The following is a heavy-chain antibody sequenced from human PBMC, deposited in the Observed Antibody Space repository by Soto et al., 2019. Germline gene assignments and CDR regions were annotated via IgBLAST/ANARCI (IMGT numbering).Heavy chain of an antibody. CDR1: GFTFSSYA. Sequence: LRLSCAASGFTFSSYAMSWVRQAPGKGLEWVSAISGSGGSTYYADSVKGRFTISRDNSKNTLYLQMNSLRAEDTAVYYCAKVPPPYGDYDDYFDYWGQGTLVTVSS. J-gene: IGHJ4*02. CDR3: AKVPPPYGDYDDYFDY. CDR2: ISGSGGST. V-gene: IGHV3-23*01. D-gene: IGHD4-17*01.